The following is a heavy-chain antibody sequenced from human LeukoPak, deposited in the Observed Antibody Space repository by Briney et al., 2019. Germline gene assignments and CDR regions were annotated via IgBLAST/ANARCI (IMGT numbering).Heavy chain of an antibody. D-gene: IGHD4/OR15-4a*01. CDR3: ARRAGAYSHPYDY. CDR1: GFTFSSYW. CDR2: INSDGSST. J-gene: IGHJ4*02. Sequence: GGSLRLSCAASGFTFSSYWMHWVRQAPGKGLVWVSRINSDGSSTSYADSVRGRFTISRDNSKNTLYLQMNSLRAEDTAVYYCARRAGAYSHPYDYWGQGTLVTVSS. V-gene: IGHV3-74*01.